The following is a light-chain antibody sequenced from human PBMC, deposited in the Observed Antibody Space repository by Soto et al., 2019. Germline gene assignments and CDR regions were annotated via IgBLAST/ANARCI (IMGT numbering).Light chain of an antibody. CDR1: SGSIASNY. CDR3: CSYAGSSTFYVV. CDR2: EDS. Sequence: NFMLTQPHSVSESPGKTVTISCTRSSGSIASNYVQWYQQRPGSAPTPVIYEDSQRPSGVPDRFSGSIDSSSNSASLTISRLQTEDEADYYCCSYAGSSTFYVVFGGGTKLTVL. V-gene: IGLV6-57*04. J-gene: IGLJ2*01.